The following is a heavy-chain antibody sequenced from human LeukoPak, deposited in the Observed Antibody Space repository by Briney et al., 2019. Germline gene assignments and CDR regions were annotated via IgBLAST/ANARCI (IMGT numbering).Heavy chain of an antibody. V-gene: IGHV4-59*01. D-gene: IGHD6-19*01. CDR1: GGSISSYY. CDR2: IYYSGST. J-gene: IGHJ4*02. Sequence: SETLSLTCTVSGGSISSYYWSWIRQPPGKGLEWIGYIYYSGSTNYNPSLKSRVTISVDTSKNQFSLKLSSVTAADTAVYYCARISGWPYYFDYWGQGTLVTVSS. CDR3: ARISGWPYYFDY.